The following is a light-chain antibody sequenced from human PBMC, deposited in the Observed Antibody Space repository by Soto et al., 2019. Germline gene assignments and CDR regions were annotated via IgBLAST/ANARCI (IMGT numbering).Light chain of an antibody. J-gene: IGLJ3*02. CDR1: TSNIGNNP. Sequence: QSVLAQPPSASETPGQRVTFSCSGDTSNIGNNPVNWYQQVPGTAPRLLIYNSNERPSGVPDRFSGSRSGTSASLAISGLQSEDEADYYCAAWDDSLNAWLFXGGTKVTVL. CDR3: AAWDDSLNAWL. V-gene: IGLV1-44*01. CDR2: NSN.